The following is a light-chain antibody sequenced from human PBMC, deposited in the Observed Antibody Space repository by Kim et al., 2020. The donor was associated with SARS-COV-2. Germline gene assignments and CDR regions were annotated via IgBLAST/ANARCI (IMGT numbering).Light chain of an antibody. J-gene: IGLJ2*01. V-gene: IGLV3-1*01. Sequence: VYPGQTASITCSGHDLGNKYVCWYQQKAGQSPALVIYEDTKRPSGIPERFSGSNSGITATLTISGTQATDEADYYCQAWDSSSYVIFGGGTQLTVL. CDR2: EDT. CDR3: QAWDSSSYVI. CDR1: DLGNKY.